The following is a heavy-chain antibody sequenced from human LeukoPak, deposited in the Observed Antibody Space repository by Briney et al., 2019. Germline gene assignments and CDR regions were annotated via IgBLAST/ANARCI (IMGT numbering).Heavy chain of an antibody. CDR1: GFTFSSYW. J-gene: IGHJ5*02. CDR3: VRGGETTWS. Sequence: GGSLRLSCAASGFTFSSYWMHWVRHAPGKGPVWVSRINNDGSGTTYADSVKGRFTISRDDAKNTLYLQMNSLRAEDTAVYYCVRGGETTWSWGQGTLVTVSS. V-gene: IGHV3-74*01. D-gene: IGHD1-14*01. CDR2: INNDGSGT.